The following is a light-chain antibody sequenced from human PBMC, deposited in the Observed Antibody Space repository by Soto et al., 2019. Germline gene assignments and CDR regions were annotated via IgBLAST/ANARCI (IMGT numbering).Light chain of an antibody. CDR3: QQRSNWPLT. CDR1: QSVSSY. V-gene: IGKV3-11*01. CDR2: DAS. Sequence: EIVLTQSPATLSLSPGERATLSCRASQSVSSYLAWYQQKPGQAPRLLIYDASNRATGIPARFSGSGSATDFPLTISSLEPEDFAVYYCQQRSNWPLTFGGGTKVEIK. J-gene: IGKJ4*01.